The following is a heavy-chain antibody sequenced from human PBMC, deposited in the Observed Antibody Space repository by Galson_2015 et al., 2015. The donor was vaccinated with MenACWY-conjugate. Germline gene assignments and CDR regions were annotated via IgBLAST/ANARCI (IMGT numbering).Heavy chain of an antibody. D-gene: IGHD1-1*01. CDR2: IRDSGTST. CDR3: AKEILLEP. V-gene: IGHV3-23*01. J-gene: IGHJ4*02. Sequence: SLRLSCAASGFTFSSYAMSWVRQAPGKGLEWVSTIRDSGTSTYYADSVKGRFTISRDNSKNTLYLQMNSLRAEDTALYYCAKEILLEPWGQGTLVTVSS. CDR1: GFTFSSYA.